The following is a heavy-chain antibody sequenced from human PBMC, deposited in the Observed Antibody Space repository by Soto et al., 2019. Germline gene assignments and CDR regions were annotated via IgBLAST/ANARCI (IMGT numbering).Heavy chain of an antibody. CDR2: INAGNGNT. D-gene: IGHD3-10*01. CDR3: ARNRVPNYYGSGSYYRPYHWFDP. J-gene: IGHJ5*02. CDR1: GYTFTSYA. Sequence: ASVKVSCKASGYTFTSYAIHWVRQAPGQRLEWMGWINAGNGNTKYSQKFQGRVTITRDTSASTAYMELSSLRSEDTAVYYYARNRVPNYYGSGSYYRPYHWFDPWGQGTLVTVSS. V-gene: IGHV1-3*01.